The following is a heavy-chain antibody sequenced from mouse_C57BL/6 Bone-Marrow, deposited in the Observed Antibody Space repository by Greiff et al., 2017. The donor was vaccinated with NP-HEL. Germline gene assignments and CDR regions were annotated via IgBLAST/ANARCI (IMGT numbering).Heavy chain of an antibody. V-gene: IGHV5-12*01. J-gene: IGHJ2*01. D-gene: IGHD2-3*01. CDR1: GFTFSDYY. CDR2: ISNGGGST. CDR3: ARHEDGYYDY. Sequence: EVKVVESGGGLVQPGGSLKLSCAASGFTFSDYYMYWVRQTPEKRLEWVAYISNGGGSTYYPDTVKGRFTISRDNAKNTLYLQMSRLKSEDTAMYYCARHEDGYYDYWGQGTTLTVSS.